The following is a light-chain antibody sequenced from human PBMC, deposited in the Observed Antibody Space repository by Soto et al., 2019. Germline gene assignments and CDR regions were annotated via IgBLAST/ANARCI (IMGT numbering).Light chain of an antibody. Sequence: EIVMTQSPATLSVSPGDRATLSCRASQSVSSNLAWYQQKPGQAPRLLIYGASTRATGIPARFSGSVSGTEFTLTISSLQSEDFAVYYCQQYNNWPATTFGQGTKVEIK. CDR3: QQYNNWPATT. CDR2: GAS. V-gene: IGKV3-15*01. CDR1: QSVSSN. J-gene: IGKJ1*01.